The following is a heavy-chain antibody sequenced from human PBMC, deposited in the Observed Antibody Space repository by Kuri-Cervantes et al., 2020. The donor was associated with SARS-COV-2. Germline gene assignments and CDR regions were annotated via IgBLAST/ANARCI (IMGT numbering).Heavy chain of an antibody. CDR2: ISSSSSTI. Sequence: GESLKISCAASGFTFSDYYMSWIRQAPGKGLEWVSYISSSSSTIYYADSVKGRFTISRDNAKNSLYLQMNSLRAEDTAVYYCARSFALARYAFDIWGQGTMVTVSS. CDR1: GFTFSDYY. D-gene: IGHD3-16*02. CDR3: ARSFALARYAFDI. J-gene: IGHJ3*02. V-gene: IGHV3-11*04.